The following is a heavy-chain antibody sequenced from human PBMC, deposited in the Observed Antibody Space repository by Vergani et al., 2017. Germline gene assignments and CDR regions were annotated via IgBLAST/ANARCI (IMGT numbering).Heavy chain of an antibody. CDR3: ARVNTESKGPLYYYYYMGV. CDR2: IDHTGRP. Sequence: QVQLQQWGGGLLKPSETLSLTCVVNGGSFTSYAWTWVRQSPGEGLEWVGDIDHTGRPDYNPSLKSELTMSVDKSRNQFSLRRNSVTATDTAIYFCARVNTESKGPLYYYYYMGVWGQGTAVTVS. CDR1: GGSFTSYA. D-gene: IGHD4-11*01. V-gene: IGHV4-34*01. J-gene: IGHJ6*03.